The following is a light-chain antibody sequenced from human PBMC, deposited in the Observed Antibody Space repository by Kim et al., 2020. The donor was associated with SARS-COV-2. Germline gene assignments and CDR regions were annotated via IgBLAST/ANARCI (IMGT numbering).Light chain of an antibody. CDR2: DAS. Sequence: EIVMTQSPATLSVSPGERVTLSCRASQSITNDLAWYQQKPGQAPRLLMYDASTRATGIPARFSGSGSGTEFTLTISSLQSEDFAVYYCQHHNAGPPYIFGQGTKLGIK. V-gene: IGKV3-15*01. J-gene: IGKJ2*01. CDR3: QHHNAGPPYI. CDR1: QSITND.